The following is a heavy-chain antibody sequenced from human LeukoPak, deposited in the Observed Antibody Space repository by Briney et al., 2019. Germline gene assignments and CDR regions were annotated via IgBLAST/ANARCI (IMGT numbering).Heavy chain of an antibody. Sequence: SETLSLTCTVSGGSISSSSYYWGWIRQSPGKGLEWIGYIYYSGSTYYNPSLKSRVTISVDKSKNQFSLKLSSVTAADTAVYYCARVVAYYDSSGYYYYNAFDIWGQGTMVTVSS. D-gene: IGHD3-22*01. CDR2: IYYSGST. V-gene: IGHV4-39*07. CDR3: ARVVAYYDSSGYYYYNAFDI. CDR1: GGSISSSSYY. J-gene: IGHJ3*02.